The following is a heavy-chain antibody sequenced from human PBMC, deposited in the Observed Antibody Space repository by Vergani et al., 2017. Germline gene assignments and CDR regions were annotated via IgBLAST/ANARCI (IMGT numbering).Heavy chain of an antibody. CDR2: ISWNSNSI. CDR1: GFTSSGYA. D-gene: IGHD6-6*01. Sequence: EVQLEESGGGLVLPGRSLRLSCVASGFTSSGYAMHWVRQAPGEGLEWVSGISWNSNSIGYADSVKGRFTLSRDNAKKSLYLQMNSLRAEETALYYCAKDLGTSSGGGWFDPWGQGTLVTVSS. CDR3: AKDLGTSSGGGWFDP. V-gene: IGHV3-9*02. J-gene: IGHJ5*02.